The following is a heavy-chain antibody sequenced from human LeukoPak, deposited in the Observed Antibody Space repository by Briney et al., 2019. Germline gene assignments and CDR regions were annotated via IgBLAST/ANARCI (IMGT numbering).Heavy chain of an antibody. Sequence: GGSLRLSCAASGFTFSSYAMSWVRQAPGKGLEWVPAISGSGGSTYYADSVRGRFTISRDNSKNTLYLQMNSLRAEDTAVYYCAKDEVAVAGFDYWGQGTLVTVSS. J-gene: IGHJ4*02. CDR1: GFTFSSYA. V-gene: IGHV3-23*01. CDR3: AKDEVAVAGFDY. CDR2: ISGSGGST. D-gene: IGHD6-19*01.